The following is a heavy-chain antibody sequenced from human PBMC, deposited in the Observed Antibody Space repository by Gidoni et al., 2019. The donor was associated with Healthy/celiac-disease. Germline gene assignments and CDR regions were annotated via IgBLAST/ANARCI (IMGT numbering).Heavy chain of an antibody. CDR3: ARGLYDSSGYYYGAYGMDV. V-gene: IGHV3-74*01. CDR2: INSDGSST. D-gene: IGHD3-22*01. CDR1: GFTFSSYW. Sequence: EVQLVESGGGLVQPGWSLRLSCAASGFTFSSYWMHWVRQAPGKGLVWVSRINSDGSSTSYADSVKGRFTISRDNAKNTLYLQRNSLRAEDTAVYYCARGLYDSSGYYYGAYGMDVWGQGTTVTVSS. J-gene: IGHJ6*02.